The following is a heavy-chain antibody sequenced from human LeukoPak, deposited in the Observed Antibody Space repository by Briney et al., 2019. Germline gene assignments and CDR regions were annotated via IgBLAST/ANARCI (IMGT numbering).Heavy chain of an antibody. D-gene: IGHD6-13*01. CDR3: AKARSSWYDYFDY. J-gene: IGHJ4*02. Sequence: GGSLRLSCAASGFTFSSYAMTWVRQAPGKGLEWVSSSRFTISRDNSKNTLCLQMNSLRAEDTAVYYCAKARSSWYDYFDYWGQGTLVTVSS. V-gene: IGHV3-23*01. CDR1: GFTFSSYA.